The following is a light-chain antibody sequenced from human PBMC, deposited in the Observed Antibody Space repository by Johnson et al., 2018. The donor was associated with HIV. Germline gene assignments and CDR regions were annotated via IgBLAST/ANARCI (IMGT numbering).Light chain of an antibody. J-gene: IGLJ1*01. V-gene: IGLV1-51*02. CDR2: ENN. Sequence: QSVLTQPPSVSAAPGQKVTISCSGSSSDMGNYAVSWYQQLPGTAPKLLIYENNKRPSGIPDRFSGSKSGTSATLGITGLQTGDEADYYCGTLDSSLSGYVFGTGTKVTVL. CDR1: SSDMGNYA. CDR3: GTLDSSLSGYV.